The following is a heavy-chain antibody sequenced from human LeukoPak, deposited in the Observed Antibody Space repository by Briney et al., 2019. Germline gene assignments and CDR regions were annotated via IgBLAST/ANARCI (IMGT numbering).Heavy chain of an antibody. CDR1: GGSISSYY. J-gene: IGHJ5*02. D-gene: IGHD5-24*01. V-gene: IGHV4-59*01. Sequence: SETLSLTCTVSGGSISSYYWSWIRQPPRKGLEWIGYIYYSGSTNYNPSLKSRVTISVDTSKNQFSLKLSSVTAADTAVYYCARDADGWSDPWGQGTLVTVSS. CDR3: ARDADGWSDP. CDR2: IYYSGST.